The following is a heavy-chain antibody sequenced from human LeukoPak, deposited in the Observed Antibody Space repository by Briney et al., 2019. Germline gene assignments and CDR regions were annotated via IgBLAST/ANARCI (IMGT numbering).Heavy chain of an antibody. CDR1: GGSISSSSYY. V-gene: IGHV4-39*01. CDR3: ASLYYDFWSGSSYYFDY. D-gene: IGHD3-3*01. Sequence: SETLSLTCTVSGGSISSSSYYWGWIRQPPGKGLEWIGSIYYSGSTYYNPSLKSRVTISVDTSKNQFSLKLSSVTAADTAVYYCASLYYDFWSGSSYYFDYWGQGTLVTVSS. J-gene: IGHJ4*02. CDR2: IYYSGST.